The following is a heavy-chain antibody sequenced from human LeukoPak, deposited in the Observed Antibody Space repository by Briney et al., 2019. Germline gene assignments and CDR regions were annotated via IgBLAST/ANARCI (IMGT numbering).Heavy chain of an antibody. CDR3: ARSCLIVDIVATIRARLGGNAFDI. V-gene: IGHV4-61*02. CDR1: GGSISSGSYY. CDR2: IYTSGST. J-gene: IGHJ3*02. D-gene: IGHD5-12*01. Sequence: SETLSLTCTVSGGSISSGSYYWSWLRQPAGRGLEWIGRIYTSGSTNYNPSLKSRVTISVNTSKNQFSLKLSSVTAADTAVYYCARSCLIVDIVATIRARLGGNAFDIWGQGTMVTVSS.